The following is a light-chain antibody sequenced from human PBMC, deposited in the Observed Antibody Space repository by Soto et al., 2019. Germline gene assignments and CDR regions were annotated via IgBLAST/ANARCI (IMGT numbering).Light chain of an antibody. Sequence: QLVLTQPPSASGSPGQSVTISCTGTSSDVGGYNYVSWYQQHPGKAPKLIIYEVTKRPSGIPDRFSGSKSGNTASLTVSGLQAEDEADYYCCSYAGSNNLIFGGGTKLTVL. CDR1: SSDVGGYNY. J-gene: IGLJ2*01. CDR2: EVT. V-gene: IGLV2-8*01. CDR3: CSYAGSNNLI.